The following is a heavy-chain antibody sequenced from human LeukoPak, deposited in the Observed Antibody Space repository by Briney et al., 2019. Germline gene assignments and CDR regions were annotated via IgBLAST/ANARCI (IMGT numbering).Heavy chain of an antibody. CDR3: ARTVHTKYIVGARSWFDP. V-gene: IGHV4-59*01. J-gene: IGHJ5*02. CDR1: GGSISSYY. D-gene: IGHD1-26*01. CDR2: IYYSGST. Sequence: SETLSLTCTVSGGSISSYYWSWIRQPPGKGLEWIGYIYYSGSTNYNPSLKSRVTISVDTSKNQFSLKLSSVTAADTAVYYCARTVHTKYIVGARSWFDPWGQGTLVTVSS.